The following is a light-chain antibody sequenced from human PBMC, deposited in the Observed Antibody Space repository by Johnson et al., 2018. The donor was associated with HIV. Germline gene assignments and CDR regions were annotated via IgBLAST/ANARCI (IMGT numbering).Light chain of an antibody. CDR3: GTWDNSLNGYV. V-gene: IGLV1-51*02. CDR2: ENN. Sequence: QSVLTQPPSVSAAPGQKVTISCSGSSSNIGNSYVSWYQQLPGTAPKLLIYENNKRPSGIPDRFSGSKSGTSATLGITGLQTGDEADYYCGTWDNSLNGYVFGTGTKVTVL. J-gene: IGLJ1*01. CDR1: SSNIGNSY.